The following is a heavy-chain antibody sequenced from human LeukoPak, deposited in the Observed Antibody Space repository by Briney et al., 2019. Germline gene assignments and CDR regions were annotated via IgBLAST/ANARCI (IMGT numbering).Heavy chain of an antibody. V-gene: IGHV4-34*01. Sequence: SETLSLTCAVYVGSFSGYYWSWIRQPPGKGLEWIGEINHSGSTNYNPSLKSRVTISVDTSKNQFSLKLSSVTAADTAVYYCARGGVVVPADAFDIWGQGTMVTVSS. CDR1: VGSFSGYY. CDR3: ARGGVVVPADAFDI. D-gene: IGHD2-2*01. CDR2: INHSGST. J-gene: IGHJ3*02.